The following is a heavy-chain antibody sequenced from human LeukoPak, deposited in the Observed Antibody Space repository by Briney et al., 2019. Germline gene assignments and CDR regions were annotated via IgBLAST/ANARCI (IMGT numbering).Heavy chain of an antibody. V-gene: IGHV3-64*01. D-gene: IGHD3-10*01. CDR2: ISSNGGNT. J-gene: IGHJ4*02. CDR1: GFTFSTYS. CDR3: ARGGYYGSGGIDY. Sequence: PGGSLRLSCAASGFTFSTYSMHWVRQAPGKGLEYVSAISSNGGNTYYANSVKGRFTISRDNSKNTLYLQMGSLRAEDTAVYYCARGGYYGSGGIDYWGQGTLVTVSS.